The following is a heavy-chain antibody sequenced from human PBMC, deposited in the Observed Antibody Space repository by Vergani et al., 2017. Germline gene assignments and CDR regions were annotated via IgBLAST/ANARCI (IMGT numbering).Heavy chain of an antibody. J-gene: IGHJ6*02. V-gene: IGHV3-48*01. CDR1: GFTFSSYS. CDR2: ISSSSSTI. Sequence: VQLVESGGGLVQPGGSLRLSCAASGFTFSSYSMNWVRQAPGKGLEWVSYISSSSSTIYYADSVKGRFTISRDNAKNSLYLQMNSLRAEDTAVYYCARDDVAEASDPRDYYYYYGMDVWGQGTTVTVSS. D-gene: IGHD6-13*01. CDR3: ARDDVAEASDPRDYYYYYGMDV.